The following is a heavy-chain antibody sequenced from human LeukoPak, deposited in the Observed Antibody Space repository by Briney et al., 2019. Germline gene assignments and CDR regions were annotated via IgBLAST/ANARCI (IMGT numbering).Heavy chain of an antibody. D-gene: IGHD4-17*01. CDR1: GGSISRGDYY. CDR2: IYDGGNT. Sequence: SETLSLTCTVSGGSISRGDYYWSWIRQPPGKGLEWIGYIYDGGNTNYNPSLRSRVTISIDTSKNQFSLKLTSVTAADTAVYFCATYGDFAFKDWGQGTVVTVSS. V-gene: IGHV4-61*08. J-gene: IGHJ4*02. CDR3: ATYGDFAFKD.